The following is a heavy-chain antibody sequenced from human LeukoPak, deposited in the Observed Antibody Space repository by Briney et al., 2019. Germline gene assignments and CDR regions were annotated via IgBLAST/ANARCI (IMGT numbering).Heavy chain of an antibody. V-gene: IGHV3-66*04. CDR3: ARQGDQGYYFDY. CDR1: GFIVSTNY. Sequence: GGSLRLSCAASGFIVSTNYRTWVRQPPGKGLEWVSVIYSGGGTYYADSVKGRFTISGDKSKNTLHLQMNSLRAEDTAVYYCARQGDQGYYFDYWGQGTLVTVSS. J-gene: IGHJ4*02. CDR2: IYSGGGT. D-gene: IGHD2-21*02.